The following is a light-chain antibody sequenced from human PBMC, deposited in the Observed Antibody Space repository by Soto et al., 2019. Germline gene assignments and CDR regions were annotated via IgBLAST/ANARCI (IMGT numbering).Light chain of an antibody. CDR3: PQYFTSPLT. CDR2: VVS. CDR1: QSVSSNY. J-gene: IGKJ4*01. Sequence: EVVLTQSPGTLSLSPGESATLSCRASQSVSSNYLAWYQQKPGQAPRLLIYVVSTSATGILDRFSGSGSGTDFSLTISRLEPEQFALYCCPQYFTSPLTFGRGTTVEIK. V-gene: IGKV3-20*01.